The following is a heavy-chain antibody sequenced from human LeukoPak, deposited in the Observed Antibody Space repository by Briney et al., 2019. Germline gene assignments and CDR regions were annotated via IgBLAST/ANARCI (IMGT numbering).Heavy chain of an antibody. CDR2: IRSKAYGGTT. J-gene: IGHJ6*02. V-gene: IGHV3-49*04. Sequence: HTGGSLRLSCIASGFTFGDYVITWVRQAPGKGLEWVGFIRSKAYGGTTEYAASVKGRFTISRDGSKSIAYLQMNSLKTEDTAVYYCTRSSTTWYSYYCYYGMDVWGQGTTVTVSS. D-gene: IGHD6-13*01. CDR1: GFTFGDYV. CDR3: TRSSTTWYSYYCYYGMDV.